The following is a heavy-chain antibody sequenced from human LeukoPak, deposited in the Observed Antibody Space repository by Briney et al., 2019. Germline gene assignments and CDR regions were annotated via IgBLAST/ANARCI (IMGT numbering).Heavy chain of an antibody. CDR1: GFTFTKYS. CDR3: ARTYGSSADAFDI. V-gene: IGHV3-30*09. Sequence: PGGSLRLSCAASGFTFTKYSVHWVRQAPGKGLEWVALIPDDGSNKYYADSVKGRFAISRDNSKNTLYLQMSSLRSEDMAVYYCARTYGSSADAFDIWGQGTLVTVSS. CDR2: IPDDGSNK. J-gene: IGHJ3*02. D-gene: IGHD6-6*01.